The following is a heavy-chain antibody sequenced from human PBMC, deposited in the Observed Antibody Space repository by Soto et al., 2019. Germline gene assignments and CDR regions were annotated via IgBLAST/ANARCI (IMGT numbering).Heavy chain of an antibody. V-gene: IGHV1-3*01. Sequence: QVQLVQSGAEVKKPGASVKVSCKASGYTFTSYAMHWVRQAPGQRLEWIGWINAGNGNTKYSQQFQGRVTITRDTSASTAYREQSSLRSADTAVYYCARSPQNYYYGDYWGQGTLVTVSS. CDR1: GYTFTSYA. J-gene: IGHJ4*02. CDR3: ARSPQNYYYGDY. CDR2: INAGNGNT. D-gene: IGHD3-10*01.